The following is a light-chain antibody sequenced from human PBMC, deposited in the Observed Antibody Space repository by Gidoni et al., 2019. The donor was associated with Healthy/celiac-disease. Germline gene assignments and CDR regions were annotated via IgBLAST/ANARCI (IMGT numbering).Light chain of an antibody. V-gene: IGLV2-14*01. CDR3: SSYTSSSTLV. CDR2: DVS. CDR1: SSAVAGYNY. J-gene: IGLJ2*01. Sequence: QSALTQPAPVSGSPGQSITISCTGTSSAVAGYNYVFWYQQHPGNAPQLMIYDVSNLPSGVSNRFSGSKSGNTSSLTISVLQAEDDAYYYCSSYTSSSTLVFGGGTKLTVL.